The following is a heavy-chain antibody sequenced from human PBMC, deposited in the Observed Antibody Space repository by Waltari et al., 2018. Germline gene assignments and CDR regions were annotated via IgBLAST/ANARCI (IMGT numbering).Heavy chain of an antibody. V-gene: IGHV1-69*02. CDR1: GGTFSSYT. J-gene: IGHJ6*02. D-gene: IGHD4-17*01. CDR3: ADLNDYVHYYYYGMDV. CDR2: IIPIPGIA. Sequence: QVQLVQSGAEVKKPGSSVKVSCKASGGTFSSYTISWVRQAHGQGLEWMGRIIPIPGIANYAQKFQGRVTITADKSTSTAYMELSSLRSEDTAVYYCADLNDYVHYYYYGMDVWGQGTTVTVSS.